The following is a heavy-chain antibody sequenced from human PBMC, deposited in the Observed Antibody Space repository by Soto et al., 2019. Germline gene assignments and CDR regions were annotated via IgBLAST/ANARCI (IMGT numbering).Heavy chain of an antibody. CDR3: ARGFGGGDLDY. D-gene: IGHD2-21*02. J-gene: IGHJ4*02. CDR2: ISPHTAHT. CDR1: GYIFSRFV. V-gene: IGHV1-18*01. Sequence: GASVKGSCKNSGYIFSRFVGSWVRQAPGQGREWVGSISPHTAHTNYAQKPQARATTPTDTSTSTAYVELRSLTSDDTAVYYCARGFGGGDLDYWGQGTLVTVSS.